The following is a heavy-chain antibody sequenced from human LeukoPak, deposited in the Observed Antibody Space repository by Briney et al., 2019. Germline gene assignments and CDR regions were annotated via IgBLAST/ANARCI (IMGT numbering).Heavy chain of an antibody. J-gene: IGHJ6*03. V-gene: IGHV4-39*01. CDR2: IYYSGST. D-gene: IGHD6-6*01. Sequence: PSETLSPTCTVSGGSISSSSYYWGWLRQPPGKGLEWIGSIYYSGSTYYNPSLKSRVTISVDTSKNQFSLMLSSVTAADTAVYYCARQRHSSSSLNFYYYYYMDVWGKGTTVTVSS. CDR3: ARQRHSSSSLNFYYYYYMDV. CDR1: GGSISSSSYY.